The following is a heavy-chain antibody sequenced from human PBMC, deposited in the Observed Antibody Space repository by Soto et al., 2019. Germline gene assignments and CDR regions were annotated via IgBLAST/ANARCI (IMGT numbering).Heavy chain of an antibody. Sequence: GGSLILSCAASGFTFSSYSMNWVRQAPGKGLEWVSSISSSSSYIYYADSVKGRFTISRDNAKNSLYLQMNSLRAEDTAVYYCARDTGHGDYPRLNWFDPWGQGTLVTVSS. CDR2: ISSSSSYI. J-gene: IGHJ5*02. V-gene: IGHV3-21*01. D-gene: IGHD4-17*01. CDR3: ARDTGHGDYPRLNWFDP. CDR1: GFTFSSYS.